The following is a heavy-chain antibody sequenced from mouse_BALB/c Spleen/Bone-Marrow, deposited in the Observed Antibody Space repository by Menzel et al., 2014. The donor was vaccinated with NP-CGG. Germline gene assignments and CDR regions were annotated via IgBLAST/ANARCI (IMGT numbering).Heavy chain of an antibody. V-gene: IGHV5-6-5*01. CDR3: ARKGWLLFDY. J-gene: IGHJ2*01. Sequence: EVKLVESGGGLVKPGGSLKLSCAASGFTFXSYGMSWVRQTPDKRLEWVASISGGGSTYYPDNVKGRFTISRDNARNILYLQMSGLRSEDTAMYYCARKGWLLFDYWGQGTTLTVSS. CDR2: ISGGGST. D-gene: IGHD2-3*01. CDR1: GFTFXSYG.